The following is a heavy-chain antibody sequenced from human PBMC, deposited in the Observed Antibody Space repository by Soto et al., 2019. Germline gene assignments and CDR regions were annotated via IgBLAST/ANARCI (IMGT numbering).Heavy chain of an antibody. V-gene: IGHV1-18*01. CDR2: ISAYNGNT. CDR1: GYTFTSYG. J-gene: IGHJ4*02. CDR3: ARDPDYGDYVEFDY. D-gene: IGHD4-17*01. Sequence: ASLKVSYKASGYTFTSYGISWVRQAPGQGLEWMGWISAYNGNTNYAQKLHGRVTMTTDTSTSTAYMELSSLRSEDTALYYCARDPDYGDYVEFDYWGQGTLVTVSS.